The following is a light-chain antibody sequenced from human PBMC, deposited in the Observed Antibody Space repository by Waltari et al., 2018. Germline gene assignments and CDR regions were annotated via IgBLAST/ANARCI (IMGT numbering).Light chain of an antibody. CDR1: SSDVGGYNY. J-gene: IGLJ3*02. CDR3: SSYTSSSTWV. Sequence: QSALTQPASVSGSPGQSITISCTGTSSDVGGYNYVSWYQQHPCKAPKLMIYDVNKRPSGISNRFSGAKSGNTASLTISGLQAEDEADYYCSSYTSSSTWVFGGGTKLTVL. V-gene: IGLV2-14*01. CDR2: DVN.